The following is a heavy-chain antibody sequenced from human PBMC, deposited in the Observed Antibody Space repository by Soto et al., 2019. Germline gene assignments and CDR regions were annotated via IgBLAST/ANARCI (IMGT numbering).Heavy chain of an antibody. J-gene: IGHJ4*02. V-gene: IGHV1-18*04. CDR1: GYTFTSYG. Sequence: ASVKVSCKASGYTFTSYGISWVRQAPGQGLEWMGWISAYNGNTNYAQKLQGRVTMTTDTSTSTAYMELRSLRSDDTAVYYCARDRSPPWIRQQLVPLDYWGQGTLVTVSS. CDR2: ISAYNGNT. CDR3: ARDRSPPWIRQQLVPLDY. D-gene: IGHD6-13*01.